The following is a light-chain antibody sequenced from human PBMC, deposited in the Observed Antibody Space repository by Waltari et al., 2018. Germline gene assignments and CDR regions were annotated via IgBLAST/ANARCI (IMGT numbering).Light chain of an antibody. CDR1: QSLIHNNGTTY. Sequence: DVVMTQSPLSLPVTLGQPASLSCRSSQSLIHNNGTTYLNWFQQRPGQSPRRLIYKISNRDSGVPDRFSGSGSGTDFTLRISRVEAEDVGVYYCMQGTHPPQTFGGGTKVEIK. V-gene: IGKV2-30*02. CDR3: MQGTHPPQT. J-gene: IGKJ4*01. CDR2: KIS.